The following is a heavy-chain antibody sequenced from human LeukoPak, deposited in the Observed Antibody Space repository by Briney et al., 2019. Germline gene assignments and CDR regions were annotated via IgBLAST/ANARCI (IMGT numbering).Heavy chain of an antibody. Sequence: SVKVSCKASGGTFSSYAISWVRQAPGQGLEWMGRIIPILGIANYAQKFQGRVTITADKSTSTAYMELSSLRSEDTAVYYCARAPIAAHRMDVWGQGTTVTVSS. V-gene: IGHV1-69*04. CDR3: ARAPIAAHRMDV. CDR1: GGTFSSYA. CDR2: IIPILGIA. J-gene: IGHJ6*02. D-gene: IGHD6-25*01.